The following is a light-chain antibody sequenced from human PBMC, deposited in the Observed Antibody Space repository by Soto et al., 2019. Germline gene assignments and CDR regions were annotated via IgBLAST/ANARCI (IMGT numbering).Light chain of an antibody. V-gene: IGLV2-14*01. CDR2: DVS. CDR3: SSYTNSNTFYV. Sequence: QSVLTQPASVSGSPGQSITISCTGTSSDVGGYNSVSWYQQHPGEAPKLMISDVSNRPSGVSPRFSGSKSGNTASLTISGLLAEDEADCYCSSYTNSNTFYVFGTGTKVTVL. J-gene: IGLJ1*01. CDR1: SSDVGGYNS.